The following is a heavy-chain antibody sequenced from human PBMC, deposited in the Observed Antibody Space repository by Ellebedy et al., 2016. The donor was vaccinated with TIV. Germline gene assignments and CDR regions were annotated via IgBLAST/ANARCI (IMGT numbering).Heavy chain of an antibody. CDR2: IIPIFGTA. CDR1: GYTFTSYY. CDR3: ARRRWLQFFDY. V-gene: IGHV1-69*13. Sequence: SVKVSXXASGYTFTSYYMHWVRQAPGQGLEWMGGIIPIFGTANYAQKFQGRVTITADESTSTAYMELSSLRSEDTAVYYCARRRWLQFFDYWGQGTLVTVSS. D-gene: IGHD5-24*01. J-gene: IGHJ4*02.